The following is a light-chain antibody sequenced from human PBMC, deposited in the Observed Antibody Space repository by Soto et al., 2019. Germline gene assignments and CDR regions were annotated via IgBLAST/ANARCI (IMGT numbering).Light chain of an antibody. J-gene: IGKJ4*01. CDR3: QQRTNWQLT. CDR2: DVS. V-gene: IGKV3-11*01. CDR1: QSVGKY. Sequence: EIVLPQSPATLSLSPGERATLSCRASQSVGKYLAWYQQRPGQAPRLLMFDVSYRATGTPARFSGSGSGTDFTLTISSLEPEDFAVYYCQQRTNWQLTFGGGTRVEIK.